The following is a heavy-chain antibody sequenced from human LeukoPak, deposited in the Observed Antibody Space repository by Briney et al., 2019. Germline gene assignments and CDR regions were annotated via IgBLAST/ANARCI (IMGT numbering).Heavy chain of an antibody. CDR1: GYTFTGYY. V-gene: IGHV1-2*02. CDR3: ASDPSLGYGGYVLDY. Sequence: ASVKVSCKASGYTFTGYYMHWVRQAPGQGLEWMGWINPNSGGTNYAQKFQGRVTMTRDTSISTAYMELSRLRSDDTAVYYCASDPSLGYGGYVLDYWGQGTLVTVSS. D-gene: IGHD4-17*01. CDR2: INPNSGGT. J-gene: IGHJ4*02.